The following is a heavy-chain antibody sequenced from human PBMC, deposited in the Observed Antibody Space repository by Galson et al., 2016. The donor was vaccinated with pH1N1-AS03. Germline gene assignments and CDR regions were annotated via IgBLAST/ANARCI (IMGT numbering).Heavy chain of an antibody. Sequence: SLRLSCAASGFTFSSFWMHWVRQVPGKGLVWVSHINSDESRTTYADSVRGRCTISRDNAKNTLYLQINSLRAEDTAVYYCAREGWQQRSFDHWGQGTLVTVSS. CDR3: AREGWQQRSFDH. V-gene: IGHV3-74*01. CDR1: GFTFSSFW. CDR2: INSDESRT. J-gene: IGHJ4*02. D-gene: IGHD6-13*01.